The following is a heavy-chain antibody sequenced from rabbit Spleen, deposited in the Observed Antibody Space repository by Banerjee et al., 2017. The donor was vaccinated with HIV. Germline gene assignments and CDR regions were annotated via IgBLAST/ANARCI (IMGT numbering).Heavy chain of an antibody. J-gene: IGHJ2*01. V-gene: IGHV1S45*01. D-gene: IGHD1-1*01. CDR3: ARNYVNVFDP. Sequence: QERLVESGGGLVKPEGSLKLSCTASGFSFSNKAVMCWVRQAPGKGLQWIACINAVTGKAVYATWAKGRFTFSKTSSTTVTLQMTSLTAADTSTYFCARNYVNVFDPWGPGTLVTVS. CDR1: GFSFSNKAV. CDR2: INAVTGKA.